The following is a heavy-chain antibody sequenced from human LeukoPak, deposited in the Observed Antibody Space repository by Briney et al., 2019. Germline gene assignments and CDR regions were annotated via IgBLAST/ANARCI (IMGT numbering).Heavy chain of an antibody. CDR3: ARHNLYSRGWYVDY. V-gene: IGHV4-59*08. CDR1: SHPISRYY. D-gene: IGHD6-19*01. J-gene: IGHJ4*02. Sequence: PSEPLSLICTVCSHPISRYYRSWLRRPTGRGVECVGYIYNSGSTNYNSSLKSRVTISVDTSKNQFSLKLSSVTAADTAVYYCARHNLYSRGWYVDYWGQGNLVTVSS. CDR2: IYNSGST.